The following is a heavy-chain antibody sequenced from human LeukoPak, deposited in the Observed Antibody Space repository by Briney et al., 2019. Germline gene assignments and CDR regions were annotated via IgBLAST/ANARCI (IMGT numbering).Heavy chain of an antibody. D-gene: IGHD4-17*01. CDR1: GFTFNNYG. CDR3: AKDATEFGDAHFDS. J-gene: IGHJ4*02. Sequence: GGSLRLSCAASGFTFNNYGMHWVRQAPGKGLEWVAVIWNDGSHEYYEGFAKGRFTISRDNSRNTVYLQMNSLRAEDTAVYYCAKDATEFGDAHFDSWGQGTLVTVSS. V-gene: IGHV3-33*06. CDR2: IWNDGSHE.